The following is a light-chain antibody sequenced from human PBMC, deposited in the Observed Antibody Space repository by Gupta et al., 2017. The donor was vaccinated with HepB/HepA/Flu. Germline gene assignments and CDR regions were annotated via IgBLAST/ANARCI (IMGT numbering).Light chain of an antibody. J-gene: IGKJ1*01. V-gene: IGKV1-6*02. Sequence: AIQMTQSPSSLSASVGDRVTITCRASQDIRNDLGWYQQKPGEAPKLLIYSASSLHSGVPSRFSGSGSGTDFTLTITSLQPEDFASYYCRQDDNYPWTFGQGTKVEI. CDR2: SAS. CDR3: RQDDNYPWT. CDR1: QDIRND.